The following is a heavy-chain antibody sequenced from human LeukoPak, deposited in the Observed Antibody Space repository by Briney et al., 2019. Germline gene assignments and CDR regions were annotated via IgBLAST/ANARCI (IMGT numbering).Heavy chain of an antibody. CDR2: IYYTGNT. J-gene: IGHJ4*02. CDR3: ARIGSGWYIRIDY. V-gene: IGHV4-39*07. D-gene: IGHD6-19*01. CDR1: GVSISSSNSY. Sequence: TSSETLSLTCTVSGVSISSSNSYWGWIRQPPGKGLEWIGSIYYTGNTYYNASLKRQVSISIDPSKTQFYPKLSSLTAADTAVYYCARIGSGWYIRIDYWGQGTLVTVSS.